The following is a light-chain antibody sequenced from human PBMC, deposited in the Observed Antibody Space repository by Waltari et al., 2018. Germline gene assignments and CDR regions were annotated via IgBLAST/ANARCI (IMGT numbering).Light chain of an antibody. CDR2: DAF. Sequence: PGERVTLSCRASQSVGRSLAWYQQKPGQAPRLLIYDAFTRATGIADRFSGSGSGTDFSLTISRLDPEDFAVYYCQMYVRLPATFGQGTKVEIK. CDR1: QSVGRS. J-gene: IGKJ1*01. V-gene: IGKV3-20*01. CDR3: QMYVRLPAT.